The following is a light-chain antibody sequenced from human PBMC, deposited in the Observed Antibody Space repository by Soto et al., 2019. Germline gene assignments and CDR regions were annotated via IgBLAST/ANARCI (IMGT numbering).Light chain of an antibody. Sequence: QSALTQPPSTSGSPGQSVTISCTGTSSDVGDYDYVSWYQQHPGKAPKLMIYEVNKRPSGVPDRFSGSKSGNTASLTVSGLKAEVEGDYHGSSYAGSNNLVFGGGTKLTVL. CDR1: SSDVGDYDY. J-gene: IGLJ2*01. CDR2: EVN. V-gene: IGLV2-8*01. CDR3: SSYAGSNNLV.